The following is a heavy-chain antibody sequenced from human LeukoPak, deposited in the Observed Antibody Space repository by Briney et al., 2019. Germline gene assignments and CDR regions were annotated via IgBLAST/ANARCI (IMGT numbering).Heavy chain of an antibody. CDR3: ARLPAAIGYFDF. CDR1: GGSISSYY. Sequence: ASETLSLTCTVSGGSISSYYWSWIRQPPGKGLEWIGYIYYSGSTNYNPSLKSRVTISVDTSKNQFSLKLSSVTAADTAVYYCARLPAAIGYFDFWGQGTLVTVSS. CDR2: IYYSGST. V-gene: IGHV4-59*08. J-gene: IGHJ4*02. D-gene: IGHD2-2*01.